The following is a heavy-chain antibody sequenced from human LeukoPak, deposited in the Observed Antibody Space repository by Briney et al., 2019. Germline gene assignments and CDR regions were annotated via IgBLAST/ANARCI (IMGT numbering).Heavy chain of an antibody. Sequence: SETLSLTCTVSAGSISSTSHHWGWIRQSPGKGLEWIGSLFPGRTTYYNPSLDSRVTISVVTSKNQFSLQLNSVTAADTAVYYCVRHDGRGGATMGALDSWGQGSMVTVSS. J-gene: IGHJ4*02. CDR2: LFPGRTT. CDR1: AGSISSTSHH. CDR3: VRHDGRGGATMGALDS. D-gene: IGHD5-12*01. V-gene: IGHV4-39*01.